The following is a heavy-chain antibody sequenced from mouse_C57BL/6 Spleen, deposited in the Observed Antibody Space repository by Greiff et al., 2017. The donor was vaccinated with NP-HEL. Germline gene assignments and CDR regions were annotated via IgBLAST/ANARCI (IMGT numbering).Heavy chain of an antibody. J-gene: IGHJ3*01. D-gene: IGHD3-2*02. CDR3: ARSGQLRAWFAY. CDR1: GYAFSSYW. V-gene: IGHV1-80*01. Sequence: VQLQQSGAELVKPGASVKISCKASGYAFSSYWMNWVKQRPGKGLEWIGQIYPGDGDTNYNGKFKGKATLTADKSSSTAYMQLSSLTSEDSAVYFCARSGQLRAWFAYWGQGTLVTVSA. CDR2: IYPGDGDT.